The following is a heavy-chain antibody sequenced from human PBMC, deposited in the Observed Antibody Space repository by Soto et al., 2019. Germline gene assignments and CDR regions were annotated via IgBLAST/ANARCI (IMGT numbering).Heavy chain of an antibody. CDR2: VYYSGTT. D-gene: IGHD6-19*01. CDR3: ARYSGRFGIAGAGIDS. Sequence: QLQLQESGPGLVKPSDTLSLTCTVSGGSIRDSNYYWGWFRQSPGKGLEWIGSVYYSGTTYYKPSLQSQVTISVDTSKHQFSLNLRSVTATDTAVYYCARYSGRFGIAGAGIDSWGQGTRVTVSS. V-gene: IGHV4-39*01. J-gene: IGHJ5*01. CDR1: GGSIRDSNYY.